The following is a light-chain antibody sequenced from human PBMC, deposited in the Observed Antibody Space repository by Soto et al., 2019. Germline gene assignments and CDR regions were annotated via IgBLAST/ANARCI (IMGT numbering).Light chain of an antibody. Sequence: QSALTQPASVSGSPGQSITISCTGTSSDVGSYNLVSWYQQHPGKAPKLMIYEGSKWPSGVSNRFSGSKSGNTASLTISGLQAEDEADYYCCSYAGSSTPVVFGGGTKLTVL. J-gene: IGLJ2*01. CDR1: SSDVGSYNL. CDR3: CSYAGSSTPVV. V-gene: IGLV2-23*01. CDR2: EGS.